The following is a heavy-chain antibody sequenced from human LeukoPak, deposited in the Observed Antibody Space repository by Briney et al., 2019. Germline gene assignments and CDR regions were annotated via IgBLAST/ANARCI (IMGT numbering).Heavy chain of an antibody. CDR2: IYYSGST. D-gene: IGHD3-10*01. Sequence: SETLSLTCTVSGGSISSYYWSWIRQPPGKGLEWIGYIYYSGSTNYNPSLKSRVTISVDTSKNQFSLKLSSVTAADTAVYYCARLWFGEIDYWGQGTLVTVSS. V-gene: IGHV4-59*12. CDR1: GGSISSYY. J-gene: IGHJ4*02. CDR3: ARLWFGEIDY.